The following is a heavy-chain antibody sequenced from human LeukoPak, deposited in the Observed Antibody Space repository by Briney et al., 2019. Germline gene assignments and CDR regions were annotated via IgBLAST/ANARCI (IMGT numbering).Heavy chain of an antibody. CDR3: AKDRNYCSGGSCLNWFDP. CDR2: IRYDGSNK. V-gene: IGHV3-30*02. CDR1: GFTFSSYG. D-gene: IGHD2-15*01. J-gene: IGHJ5*02. Sequence: GGSLRLSCAASGFTFSSYGMHWVRQAPGKGLEWVAFIRYDGSNKYYADSVKGRFTISRDNSKNTLYLQMNSLRAEDTAVYYCAKDRNYCSGGSCLNWFDPWGQGTLVTVSS.